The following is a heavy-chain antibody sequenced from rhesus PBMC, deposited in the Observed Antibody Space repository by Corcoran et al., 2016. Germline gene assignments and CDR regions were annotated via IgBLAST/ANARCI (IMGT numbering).Heavy chain of an antibody. CDR3: ARQYLDWLSFDDAFDF. J-gene: IGHJ3*01. V-gene: IGHV4-173*01. CDR2: IAGSGGST. Sequence: QVQLQESGPGLVKPSETLSLTCVVSGGSISSKYWSWIRQPPGKGLEWIGRIAGSGGSTDYNPSRKSRVTISTDTSKNQFSLKLSSVTAADTAVYYCARQYLDWLSFDDAFDFWGQGLRVTVSS. D-gene: IGHD3-3*01. CDR1: GGSISSKY.